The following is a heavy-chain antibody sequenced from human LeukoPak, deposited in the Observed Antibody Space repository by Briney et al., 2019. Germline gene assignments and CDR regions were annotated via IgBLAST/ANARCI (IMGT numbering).Heavy chain of an antibody. Sequence: ASVKVSCKASGYTFTGYYMHWVRQAPGQGLEWMGWMNPNSGNTGYAQKFQGRVTMTRNTSISTAYMELSSLRSEDTAVYYCASGPWGLGAFDIWGQGTMVTASS. CDR2: MNPNSGNT. V-gene: IGHV1-8*02. D-gene: IGHD7-27*01. CDR3: ASGPWGLGAFDI. J-gene: IGHJ3*02. CDR1: GYTFTGYY.